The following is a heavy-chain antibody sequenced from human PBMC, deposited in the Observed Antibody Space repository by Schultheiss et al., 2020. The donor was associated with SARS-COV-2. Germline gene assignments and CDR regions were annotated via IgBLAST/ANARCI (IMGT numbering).Heavy chain of an antibody. CDR1: GFTFSSYG. CDR3: ARASSSSGYYAFDY. V-gene: IGHV3-33*08. D-gene: IGHD3-22*01. CDR2: IWYDGSNK. Sequence: GESLKISCSASGFTFSSYGMHWVRQAPGKGLEWVAVIWYDGSNKYYADSVKGRFTISRDNSKNTLYLQMNSLRAEDTALYYCARASSSSGYYAFDYWGQGTLVTVSS. J-gene: IGHJ4*02.